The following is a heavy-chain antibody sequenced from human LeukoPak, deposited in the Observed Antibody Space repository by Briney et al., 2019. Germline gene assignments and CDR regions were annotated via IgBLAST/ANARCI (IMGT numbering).Heavy chain of an antibody. D-gene: IGHD1-14*01. V-gene: IGHV4-34*01. CDR3: ARGPGAVNHYYYYGMDV. CDR2: INHSGST. Sequence: PSETLSLTCAVYGGSFSGYYWSWIRQPPGKGLEWIGEINHSGSTNYNPSLKSRVTISVDTSKNQFSLKLSSVTAADTAVYYCARGPGAVNHYYYYGMDVWGQGTTVTVSS. J-gene: IGHJ6*02. CDR1: GGSFSGYY.